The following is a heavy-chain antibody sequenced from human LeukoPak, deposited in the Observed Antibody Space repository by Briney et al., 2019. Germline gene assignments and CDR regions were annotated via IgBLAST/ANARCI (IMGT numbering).Heavy chain of an antibody. CDR3: ARSGCRSSTSCNGVDYSSSWYPFDY. D-gene: IGHD6-13*01. J-gene: IGHJ4*02. V-gene: IGHV4-59*11. CDR1: GGSISSHY. Sequence: PSETLSLTCTVSGGSISSHYWSWIRQPPGKGLEWIGYIYYSGSTNYNPSLKSRVTISVDTSKNQFSLKLSSVTAADTAVYYCARSGCRSSTSCNGVDYSSSWYPFDYWGQGTLVTVSS. CDR2: IYYSGST.